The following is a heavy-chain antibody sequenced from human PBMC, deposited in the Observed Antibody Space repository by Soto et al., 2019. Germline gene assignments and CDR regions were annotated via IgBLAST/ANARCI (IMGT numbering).Heavy chain of an antibody. V-gene: IGHV4-34*01. CDR1: GGSFSGYF. CDR2: INHSGST. Sequence: QVQLQQWGAGLLKPSETLSLTCAVYGGSFSGYFWSWIRQPPGKGLEWIGEINHSGSTNYNPSLKSRVTISVHTSKNQFSLKLSSVTAADMARYYCTRGREVTVTDDLVAFDIWGEGTRVTVSS. D-gene: IGHD4-17*01. CDR3: TRGREVTVTDDLVAFDI. J-gene: IGHJ3*02.